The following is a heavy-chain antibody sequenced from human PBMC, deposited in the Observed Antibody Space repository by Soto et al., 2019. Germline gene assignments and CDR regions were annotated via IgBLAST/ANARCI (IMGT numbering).Heavy chain of an antibody. V-gene: IGHV4-4*02. J-gene: IGHJ3*02. CDR2: IYHSGST. D-gene: IGHD2-2*01. CDR1: GGSITSSKW. Sequence: QVQLQESGPGLVKPSGTLSLTCAVSGGSITSSKWWSWVRQPPGKGLEWIGEIYHSGSTNYNPSLKSGVTITVDKSKNQFSLKLSSVTAAATAVYYCGSSLYDAFHIWGQGTMVTVSS. CDR3: GSSLYDAFHI.